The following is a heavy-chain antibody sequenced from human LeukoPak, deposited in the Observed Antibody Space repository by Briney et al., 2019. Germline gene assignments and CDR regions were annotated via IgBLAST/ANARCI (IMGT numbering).Heavy chain of an antibody. CDR2: INHSGST. J-gene: IGHJ4*02. Sequence: SETLSLTCAVYGGPFSGSYWSWIRQPPGKGLEWIGEINHSGSTNYNPSLKSRVTISVDTSKNQFSLKLSSVTAADTAVYYCAIGPIRGGDILTGYWSFDYWGQGTLVTVSS. D-gene: IGHD3-9*01. CDR1: GGPFSGSY. V-gene: IGHV4-34*01. CDR3: AIGPIRGGDILTGYWSFDY.